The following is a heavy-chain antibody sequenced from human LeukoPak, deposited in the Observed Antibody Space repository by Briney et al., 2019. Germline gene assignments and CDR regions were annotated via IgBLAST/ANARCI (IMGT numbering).Heavy chain of an antibody. D-gene: IGHD2-21*01. CDR1: GFTFSSYS. CDR3: ARAIVGFDAFDI. CDR2: ISSSSYI. V-gene: IGHV3-21*01. Sequence: GGSLRLSCAASGFTFSSYSMNWVRQAPGKRLEWVSSISSSSYIYYADSVKGRFTISRDNAKNSLYLQMNSLRAEDTAVYYCARAIVGFDAFDIWGQGTMVTVSS. J-gene: IGHJ3*02.